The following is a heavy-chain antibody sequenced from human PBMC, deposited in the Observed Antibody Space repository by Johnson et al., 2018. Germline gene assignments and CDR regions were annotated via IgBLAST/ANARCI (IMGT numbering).Heavy chain of an antibody. V-gene: IGHV5-51*03. Sequence: VQLVQSGAEVKKPGESLKISCKGSGYNFTNYWIGWVRQMPGIGLEWMGIMYPGDSDIRYSPSFHGQVTISADRSIRTAYLQWSSLKASDTAMYFCARPRSGLAVTAFDIWGQGTMVTVSS. J-gene: IGHJ3*02. CDR2: MYPGDSDI. CDR1: GYNFTNYW. CDR3: ARPRSGLAVTAFDI. D-gene: IGHD5-12*01.